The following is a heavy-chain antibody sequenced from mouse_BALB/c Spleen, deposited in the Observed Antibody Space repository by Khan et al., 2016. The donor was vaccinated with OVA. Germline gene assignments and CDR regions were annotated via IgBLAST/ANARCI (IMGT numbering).Heavy chain of an antibody. J-gene: IGHJ2*01. D-gene: IGHD1-1*01. CDR2: INPSTGYT. Sequence: QIQLVQSGAELAKPGASVKMSCKASGYTFINYWLLWVKQRPGQGLEWIGYINPSTGYTEYNQNFKDKATLTADKSSSTAYMQLSSLTSEDSAVYYCARRGLRWDFDYWGQGTTLTVSS. CDR3: ARRGLRWDFDY. V-gene: IGHV1-7*01. CDR1: GYTFINYW.